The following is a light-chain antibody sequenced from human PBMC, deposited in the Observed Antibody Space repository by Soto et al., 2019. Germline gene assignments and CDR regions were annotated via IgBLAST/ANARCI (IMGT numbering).Light chain of an antibody. V-gene: IGKV1-6*01. CDR2: AAS. Sequence: ALQMTQSPSSLSASVGDRVTITCRASQGIRNDLGWYQDKPGKAPKLLIYAASSLQAGVPSRFSGSGSGTDFTLTITSLQPEDFATYYCLQDYKYPRTFGQGTKVEIK. CDR1: QGIRND. J-gene: IGKJ1*01. CDR3: LQDYKYPRT.